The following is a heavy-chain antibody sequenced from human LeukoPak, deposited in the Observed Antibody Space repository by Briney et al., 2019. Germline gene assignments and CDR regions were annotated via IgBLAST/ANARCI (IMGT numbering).Heavy chain of an antibody. CDR3: ARVVGATNEYYYYYYMDV. Sequence: PSETLSLTCTVSGGSISSGNYYWSWIRQPAGKGLEWIGRIYSSGSTNYNPSLKSRVTISVDTSKNQFSLKLSSVTAADTAVYYCARVVGATNEYYYYYYMDVWGKGTTVTISS. CDR2: IYSSGST. V-gene: IGHV4-61*02. D-gene: IGHD1-26*01. CDR1: GGSISSGNYY. J-gene: IGHJ6*03.